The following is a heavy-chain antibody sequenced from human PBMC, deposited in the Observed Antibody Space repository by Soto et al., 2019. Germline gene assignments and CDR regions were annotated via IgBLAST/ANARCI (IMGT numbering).Heavy chain of an antibody. Sequence: SETLSLTCTVSGGSISSSSYYWGWIRQPPGKGLEWIGSIYYSGSTYYNPSLKSRVTISVDTSKNQFSLKLSSVTAADTAVYYCARWTYYYGSGSYSWFDPPGQGTLVTVSS. CDR3: ARWTYYYGSGSYSWFDP. CDR2: IYYSGST. CDR1: GGSISSSSYY. J-gene: IGHJ5*02. V-gene: IGHV4-39*01. D-gene: IGHD3-10*01.